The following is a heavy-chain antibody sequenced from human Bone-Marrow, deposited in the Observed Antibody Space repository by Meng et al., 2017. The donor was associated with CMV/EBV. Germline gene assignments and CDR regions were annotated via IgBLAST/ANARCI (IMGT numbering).Heavy chain of an antibody. CDR1: GYTFTSYD. CDR2: MNPNSGNT. D-gene: IGHD3-10*01. CDR3: ARDGWENYYGSGSFLDY. J-gene: IGHJ4*02. Sequence: ASVKVSCKASGYTFTSYDINWVRQATGQGLEWMGWMNPNSGNTGYAQKFQGRVTMTRDTSISTAYMELSRLRSDDTAVYYCARDGWENYYGSGSFLDYWGQGPLVTVSS. V-gene: IGHV1-8*02.